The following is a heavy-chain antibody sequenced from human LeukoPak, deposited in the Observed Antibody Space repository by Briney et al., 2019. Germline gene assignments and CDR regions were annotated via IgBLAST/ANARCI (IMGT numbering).Heavy chain of an antibody. CDR1: GFTFSSYG. Sequence: GGSLRLSCAASGFTFSSYGMSWVRQAPGKGLEWVSGISGSGGRTDYADSVKGRFTISRDNSRNRLYVQMNSPRAEDTAVYYCAKRGAYYFDYWGQGALVTVSS. J-gene: IGHJ4*02. V-gene: IGHV3-23*01. CDR2: ISGSGGRT. D-gene: IGHD3-10*01. CDR3: AKRGAYYFDY.